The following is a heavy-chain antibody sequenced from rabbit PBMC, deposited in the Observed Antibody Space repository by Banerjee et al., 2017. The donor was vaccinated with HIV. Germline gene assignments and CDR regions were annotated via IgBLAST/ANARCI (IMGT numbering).Heavy chain of an antibody. V-gene: IGHV1S47*01. CDR2: IDPVFGST. CDR3: VRGLVAEYYFNL. D-gene: IGHD4-1*01. J-gene: IGHJ4*01. Sequence: QEQLVESGGGLVQPGGSLKLSCKASGFDFSSYGVSWVRQAPGKGLEWIGYIDPVFGSTYYASWVNGRFTISSHNAQNTLYLQLNSLTAADTATYFCVRGLVAEYYFNLWGQGTLVTVS. CDR1: GFDFSSYG.